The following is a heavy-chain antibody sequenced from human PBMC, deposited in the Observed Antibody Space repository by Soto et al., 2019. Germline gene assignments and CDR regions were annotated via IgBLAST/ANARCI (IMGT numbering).Heavy chain of an antibody. D-gene: IGHD3-10*01. Sequence: EVQLLESGGGLVQPGGSLRLSCAASGFTFSSYAMSWVRQAPGKGLEWVSAIGVSGDTTYYADSVKGRFTISRDKSKNTLYLQMGSLRAEETAVYYCAKARRFGELRSLYWGQGTLVTVSS. CDR3: AKARRFGELRSLY. J-gene: IGHJ4*02. V-gene: IGHV3-23*01. CDR1: GFTFSSYA. CDR2: IGVSGDTT.